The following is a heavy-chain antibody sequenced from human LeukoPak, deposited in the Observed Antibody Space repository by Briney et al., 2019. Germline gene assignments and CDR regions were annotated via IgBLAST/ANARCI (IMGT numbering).Heavy chain of an antibody. CDR2: IYYSGST. J-gene: IGHJ6*02. Sequence: PSETLSLTCTVSGGSISSYYWSWIRQPPGKGLEWIGYIYYSGSTNYNPSLKSRVTISVDTSKNQFSLKLSSVTAADTAVYYCARQGRDGSGSYYQYYYYYGMDFWGQGTTVTVSS. V-gene: IGHV4-59*08. CDR1: GGSISSYY. D-gene: IGHD3-10*01. CDR3: ARQGRDGSGSYYQYYYYYGMDF.